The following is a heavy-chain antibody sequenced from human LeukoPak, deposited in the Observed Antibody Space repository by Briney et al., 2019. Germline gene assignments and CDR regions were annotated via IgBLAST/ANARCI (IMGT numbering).Heavy chain of an antibody. V-gene: IGHV4-61*02. CDR2: IYTSGST. CDR1: GGSISSGSYY. CDR3: ARGVGDQQFDY. Sequence: SQTLSLTCTVSGGSISSGSYYWSWIRQPAGKGLEWIGRIYTSGSTNYNPSLKSRVTISVDRSKNQFSLKLSSVTAADTAVYYCARGVGDQQFDYWGQGTLVTVSS. D-gene: IGHD4-17*01. J-gene: IGHJ4*02.